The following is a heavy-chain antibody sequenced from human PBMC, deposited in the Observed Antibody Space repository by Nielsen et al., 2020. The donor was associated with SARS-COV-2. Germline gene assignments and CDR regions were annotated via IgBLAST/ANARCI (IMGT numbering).Heavy chain of an antibody. Sequence: GGSLKISCAASGFTFSSHALHWVRQAPGKGLEWLTIISADGSVLYADSVKGRFTISRDNSNNTLKLHLNSLRPEDTAMYYCARETIDFSSSFVDKWGQGTLVTVS. CDR2: ISADGSVL. D-gene: IGHD6-6*01. CDR1: GFTFSSHA. CDR3: ARETIDFSSSFVDK. V-gene: IGHV3-30*04. J-gene: IGHJ4*02.